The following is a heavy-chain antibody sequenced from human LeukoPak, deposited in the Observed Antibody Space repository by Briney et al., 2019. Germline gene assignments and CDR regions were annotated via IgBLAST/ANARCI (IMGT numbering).Heavy chain of an antibody. CDR1: GGSISSSSYY. J-gene: IGHJ4*02. CDR2: IYHSGST. CDR3: AREPSSSELSEGYYFDY. D-gene: IGHD6-6*01. Sequence: SETLSLTCTVSGGSISSSSYYWGWIRQPPGKGLEWIGSIYHSGSTYYSPSLKSRVTISVDTSKNQFSLKLSSVTAADTAVYYCAREPSSSELSEGYYFDYWGQGTLVTVSS. V-gene: IGHV4-39*07.